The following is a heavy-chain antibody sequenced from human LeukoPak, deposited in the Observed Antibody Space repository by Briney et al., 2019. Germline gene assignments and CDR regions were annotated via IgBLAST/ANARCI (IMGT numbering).Heavy chain of an antibody. CDR2: MNPNSGKT. V-gene: IGHV1-8*01. CDR3: GRALPSSGWVDY. J-gene: IGHJ4*02. D-gene: IGHD6-19*01. CDR1: GYTFTSYD. Sequence: GASVKVPCKASGYTFTSYDINWVRQTTGQGLEWMGWMNPNSGKTEYAQKFQGRVTMTWDTSISTVYMDLSSLRSEDTAVHYCGRALPSSGWVDYWGQGSLVTVSS.